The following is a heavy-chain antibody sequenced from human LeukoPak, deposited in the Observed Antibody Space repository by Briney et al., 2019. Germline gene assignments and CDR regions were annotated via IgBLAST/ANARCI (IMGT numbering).Heavy chain of an antibody. Sequence: GGSLRLSCAASGFTFKSYGMTWVRQVPGKGLEWVSSITGAGSSTKYADSVNGRLTISRDNSKNTLSLQMTGLRAEDTAVYYCARKVAVAMDLDYWGQGTLVTVSS. CDR2: ITGAGSST. V-gene: IGHV3-23*01. CDR3: ARKVAVAMDLDY. J-gene: IGHJ4*02. CDR1: GFTFKSYG. D-gene: IGHD5-18*01.